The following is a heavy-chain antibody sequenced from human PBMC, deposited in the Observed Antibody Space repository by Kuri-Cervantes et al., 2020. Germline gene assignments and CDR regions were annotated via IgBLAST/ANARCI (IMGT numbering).Heavy chain of an antibody. J-gene: IGHJ4*02. Sequence: SGPTLVKPTQTLTLTCTFSGFSLRTNGVGVAWIRQPPGKALEWLALISWDDEKSYSPSLKSRLTITKNTSKKQVVLTVTNMDPADTATYYCAHIDNRNVGPGYWGQGTLVTVSS. CDR1: GFSLRTNGVG. V-gene: IGHV2-5*02. CDR3: AHIDNRNVGPGY. CDR2: ISWDDEK. D-gene: IGHD1-14*01.